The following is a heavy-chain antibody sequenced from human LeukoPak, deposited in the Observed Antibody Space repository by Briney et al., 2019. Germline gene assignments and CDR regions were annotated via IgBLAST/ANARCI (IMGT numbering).Heavy chain of an antibody. CDR3: ARGKQRTAYFDY. J-gene: IGHJ4*02. V-gene: IGHV4-34*01. CDR2: INHSGST. D-gene: IGHD1-1*01. Sequence: PGGSLRLSCAASGFTFSSFAMHWVRQPPGKGLEWIGEINHSGSTNYNPSLKSRVTISVDTSKNQFSLKLSSVTAADTAVYYCARGKQRTAYFDYWGQGTLVTVSS. CDR1: GFTFSSFA.